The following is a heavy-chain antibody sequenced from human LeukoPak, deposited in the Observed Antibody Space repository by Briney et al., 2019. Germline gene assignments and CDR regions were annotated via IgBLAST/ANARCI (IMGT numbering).Heavy chain of an antibody. V-gene: IGHV3-21*01. J-gene: IGHJ6*02. Sequence: PGGSLRLSCAAPGFTFSTYSMNWVRQAPGKGLEWVSSISSSSSYIYYADSVKGRFTISRDNANNSLYLQMNSLRAEDTAVYYCSRSLGYYYYGMDIWGQGTTVTVSS. CDR2: ISSSSSYI. CDR3: SRSLGYYYYGMDI. D-gene: IGHD6-13*01. CDR1: GFTFSTYS.